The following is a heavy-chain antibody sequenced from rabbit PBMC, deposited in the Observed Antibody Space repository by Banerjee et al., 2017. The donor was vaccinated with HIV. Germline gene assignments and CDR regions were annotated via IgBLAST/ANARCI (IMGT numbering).Heavy chain of an antibody. D-gene: IGHD4-1*01. V-gene: IGHV1S40*01. J-gene: IGHJ4*01. CDR2: IHVGSSGST. CDR3: ARDLAGVIGWNFGV. CDR1: GFSFSGSYW. Sequence: QSLEESGGDLVKPGASLTLTCTASGFSFSGSYWTCWVRQAPGKGLELIACIHVGSSGSTYYASWAKGRFTISKTSSTTVTLQMTSLTAADTATYFCARDLAGVIGWNFGVWGPGTLVTVS.